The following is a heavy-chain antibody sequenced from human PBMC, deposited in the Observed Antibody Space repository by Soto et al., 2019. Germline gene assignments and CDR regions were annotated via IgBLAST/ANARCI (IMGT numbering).Heavy chain of an antibody. D-gene: IGHD2-8*02. CDR1: GFIFSNNG. Sequence: QVQLVESGGGVVQPGRSLRLSCVGSGFIFSNNGMHWVRQTPGKGLEWVASMSYDGSDTFYADSVKGRFTISRDNSKNTLLLYMMNRIGDDAAMYYCSTVRVPHYGLDLWGQGTPVTVSS. V-gene: IGHV3-30*03. CDR2: MSYDGSDT. J-gene: IGHJ6*02. CDR3: STVRVPHYGLDL.